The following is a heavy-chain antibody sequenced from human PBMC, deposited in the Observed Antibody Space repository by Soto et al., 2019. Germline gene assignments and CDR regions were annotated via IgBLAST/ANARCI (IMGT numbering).Heavy chain of an antibody. CDR1: GGSISRGAYY. J-gene: IGHJ6*02. CDR2: IYNSRAT. CDR3: ARGMVQEGDYGEIYYYYAMDV. Sequence: SETLSLTCSVSGGSISRGAYYWTWIRQRPGEGLEWLGNIYNSRATYYNPSLQSRLTIAVDTPKNQLSLKMSSVTAADTAVYYCARGMVQEGDYGEIYYYYAMDVWGQGTTVTVSS. D-gene: IGHD4-17*01. V-gene: IGHV4-31*03.